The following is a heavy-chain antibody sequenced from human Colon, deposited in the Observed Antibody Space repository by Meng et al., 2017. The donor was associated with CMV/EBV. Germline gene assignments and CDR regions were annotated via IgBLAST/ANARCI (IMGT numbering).Heavy chain of an antibody. CDR2: IYWNDEK. CDR3: ASTSPGLAAAGTVYFDF. V-gene: IGHV2-5*01. D-gene: IGHD6-25*01. J-gene: IGHJ4*02. CDR1: GFSFSTSGVA. Sequence: SGPTLVKPTQTLTLTCTFSGFSFSTSGVAVAWIRQPPGKALEWLPLIYWNDEKRYSPSLKSRLTITTDTSKNQVVLTMTVMDPADTATYYCASTSPGLAAAGTVYFDFWGQGTRVTVSS.